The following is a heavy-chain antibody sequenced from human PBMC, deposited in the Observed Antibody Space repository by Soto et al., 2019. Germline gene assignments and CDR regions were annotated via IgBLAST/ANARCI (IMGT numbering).Heavy chain of an antibody. J-gene: IGHJ6*02. D-gene: IGHD1-1*01. CDR3: ARDKKPFNWSPSILKSYYYGMDV. CDR2: ISNDGSNK. Sequence: LRLSCSASGFTFRTFAMHLVRQAPFNGLEWVAVISNDGSNKYFLDSVKGRFTVSRDNSNNTLYLQMDSLRAEDTAVYYCARDKKPFNWSPSILKSYYYGMDVWGQGTTVTVSS. CDR1: GFTFRTFA. V-gene: IGHV3-30-3*01.